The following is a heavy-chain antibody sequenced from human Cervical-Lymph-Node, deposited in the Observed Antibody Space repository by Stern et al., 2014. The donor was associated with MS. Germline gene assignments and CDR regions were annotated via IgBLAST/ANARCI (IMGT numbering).Heavy chain of an antibody. D-gene: IGHD3-22*01. J-gene: IGHJ3*02. Sequence: QVTLRESGPTVVKPTQTLTLTCTFSGFSVTTSGVGVGWIRQPPGKALEWLALIYWDDDKRYIRSLKRRLTITKDTSKNQVVLTMTNMDPVDTATYYCARVYDSSGYYYRPGAFDIWGQGTMVTVSS. CDR2: IYWDDDK. CDR3: ARVYDSSGYYYRPGAFDI. V-gene: IGHV2-5*02. CDR1: GFSVTTSGVG.